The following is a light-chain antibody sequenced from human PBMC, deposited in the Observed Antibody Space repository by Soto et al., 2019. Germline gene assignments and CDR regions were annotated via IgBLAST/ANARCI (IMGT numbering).Light chain of an antibody. CDR1: SGHGSYA. V-gene: IGLV4-69*01. J-gene: IGLJ2*01. CDR3: QTWGTGFHVV. Sequence: QSVLTQSPSASASLGASVKLTCTLSSGHGSYAIAWHQQQPEKGPRYLMNLNSDGSHSKGDGIPDRFSGSSSGAERYLTISSLQSEDEADYYCQTWGTGFHVVFGGGTQLTVL. CDR2: LNSDGSH.